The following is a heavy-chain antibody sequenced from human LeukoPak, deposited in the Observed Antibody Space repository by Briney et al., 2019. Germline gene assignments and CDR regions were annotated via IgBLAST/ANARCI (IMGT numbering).Heavy chain of an antibody. V-gene: IGHV3-30*18. Sequence: PGGSLRLSCAASGFTFSSYGMHWVRQAPGKGLEWVAVISYDGSNKYYADSVKGRFTISRDNSKNTPYLQMNSLRAEDTAVYYCAKLAAATDWDYWGQGTLVTVSS. CDR3: AKLAAATDWDY. CDR1: GFTFSSYG. J-gene: IGHJ4*02. D-gene: IGHD6-13*01. CDR2: ISYDGSNK.